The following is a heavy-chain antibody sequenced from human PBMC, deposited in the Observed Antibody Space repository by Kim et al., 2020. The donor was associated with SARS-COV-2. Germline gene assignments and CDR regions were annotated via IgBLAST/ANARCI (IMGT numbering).Heavy chain of an antibody. J-gene: IGHJ4*02. V-gene: IGHV4-31*03. D-gene: IGHD6-13*01. CDR1: GGSISSGGYY. Sequence: SETLSLTCTVSGGSISSGGYYWSWIRQHPGKGLEWIGYIYYSGSTYYNPSLKSRVTISVDTSKNQFSLKLSSVTAADTAVYYCATDSSRRTAGTGYFDYWGQGTLVTVSS. CDR3: ATDSSRRTAGTGYFDY. CDR2: IYYSGST.